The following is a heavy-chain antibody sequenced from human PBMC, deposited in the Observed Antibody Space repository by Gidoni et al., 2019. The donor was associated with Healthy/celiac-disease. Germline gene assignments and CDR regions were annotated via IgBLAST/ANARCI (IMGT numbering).Heavy chain of an antibody. Sequence: EVQLVESGGGLVQPGGSLRLSCAASGFTFSSYSMNWVRQAPGKGLEWVSYISSSSSTIYYADSVKGRFTISRDNAKNSLYLQMNSLRDEDTAVYYCARPDSLYYYYGMDVWGQGTTVTVSS. V-gene: IGHV3-48*02. D-gene: IGHD2-15*01. CDR2: ISSSSSTI. CDR1: GFTFSSYS. J-gene: IGHJ6*02. CDR3: ARPDSLYYYYGMDV.